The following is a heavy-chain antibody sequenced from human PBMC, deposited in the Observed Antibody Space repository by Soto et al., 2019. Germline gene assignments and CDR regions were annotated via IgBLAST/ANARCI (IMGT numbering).Heavy chain of an antibody. V-gene: IGHV4-38-2*02. Sequence: NPSETLSLTCTVSNYSISSGYYWGWIRQSPGEGLEWIVSMYHSGTTYYNPSLKSRVTISIDTSKNQFSLKLTSVTSADTAVYFCARVAFGPIDCWGQGTLVTVSS. CDR2: MYHSGTT. J-gene: IGHJ4*02. D-gene: IGHD3-16*01. CDR3: ARVAFGPIDC. CDR1: NYSISSGYY.